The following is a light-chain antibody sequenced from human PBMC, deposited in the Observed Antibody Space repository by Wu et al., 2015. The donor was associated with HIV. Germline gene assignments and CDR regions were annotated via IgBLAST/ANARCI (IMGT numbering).Light chain of an antibody. V-gene: IGKV3-20*01. Sequence: EIVLTQSPGTLSLSPGERATLSCRASQSIDRDFLAWYQQKPGQAPRLFIFGVSTRATGIPDRFSGSGSGTDFTLTISRLEPDDFAMYYCQQYGISPRTFGQGTKVEIK. CDR3: QQYGISPRT. J-gene: IGKJ1*01. CDR1: QSIDRDF. CDR2: GVS.